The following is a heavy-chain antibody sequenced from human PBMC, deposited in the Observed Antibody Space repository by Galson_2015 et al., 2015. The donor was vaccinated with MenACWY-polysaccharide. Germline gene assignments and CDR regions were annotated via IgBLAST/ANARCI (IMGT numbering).Heavy chain of an antibody. J-gene: IGHJ4*02. V-gene: IGHV3-23*01. D-gene: IGHD3-22*01. Sequence: SLRLSCAASGFGFSSYAMSWVRQAPGKGLEWVSTMSGRRGYTYYADSEKGRFTISRDNSKNTLYLQMNNLRADDTAIYSCATHPKGTDSRWYDYWGQGTLVTVSS. CDR1: GFGFSSYA. CDR2: MSGRRGYT. CDR3: ATHPKGTDSRWYDY.